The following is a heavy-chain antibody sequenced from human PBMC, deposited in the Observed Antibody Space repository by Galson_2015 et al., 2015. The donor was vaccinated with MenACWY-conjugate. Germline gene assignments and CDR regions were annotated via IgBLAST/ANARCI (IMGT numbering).Heavy chain of an antibody. Sequence: SLRLSCAASGITFSRCGMNWVRQAPGKGLEWISHISPGGGTKYYADSAKGRFTISRDDAENSLFLQLSSLRDEDTAVYYCSWGRNPTVNSMFLDYWGRGTQVIVSS. CDR2: ISPGGGTK. CDR1: GITFSRCG. D-gene: IGHD3-10*02. J-gene: IGHJ4*02. V-gene: IGHV3-48*02. CDR3: SWGRNPTVNSMFLDY.